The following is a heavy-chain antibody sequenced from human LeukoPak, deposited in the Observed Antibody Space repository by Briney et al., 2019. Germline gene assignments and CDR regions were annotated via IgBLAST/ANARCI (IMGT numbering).Heavy chain of an antibody. Sequence: GSLRLSCPASGFTFTNFAMSWVRQAPGKGLEWVSGILASGGTTYYADSVKGRFTSSRDNSKNTLYLQMSSLRAEDTAIYYCAKNYYDYTGPYSWVFDYWGQGTLVTVSS. V-gene: IGHV3-23*01. CDR2: ILASGGTT. CDR3: AKNYYDYTGPYSWVFDY. J-gene: IGHJ4*02. CDR1: GFTFTNFA. D-gene: IGHD3-22*01.